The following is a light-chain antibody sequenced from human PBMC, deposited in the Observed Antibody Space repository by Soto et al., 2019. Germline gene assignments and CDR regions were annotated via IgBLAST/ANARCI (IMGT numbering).Light chain of an antibody. J-gene: IGKJ4*01. V-gene: IGKV1-33*01. CDR2: DAS. CDR1: QDISNY. CDR3: QQYDNLPLT. Sequence: DIQMTQSPSSLSASVGDRVTITCQASQDISNYLNWYQQKPGKAPKLLIYDASNLQIGVPSRFSGSGSGTDFTFTISSLQPEDIATYYCQQYDNLPLTFGRGTKVEIK.